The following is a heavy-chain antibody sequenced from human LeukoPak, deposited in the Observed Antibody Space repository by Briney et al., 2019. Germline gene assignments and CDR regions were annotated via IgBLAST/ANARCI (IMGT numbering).Heavy chain of an antibody. D-gene: IGHD6-19*01. Sequence: GGSLRLSCAASGFTFSHYSMNWVRQTPGKGLEWVSFISSSSSYIYYGDSVKGRFTISRDNAKNSLFLQMNSLRAEDTAVYYCARYSTGYSSSIDAFDIWGQGTMVTVSS. V-gene: IGHV3-21*01. CDR3: ARYSTGYSSSIDAFDI. CDR2: ISSSSSYI. J-gene: IGHJ3*02. CDR1: GFTFSHYS.